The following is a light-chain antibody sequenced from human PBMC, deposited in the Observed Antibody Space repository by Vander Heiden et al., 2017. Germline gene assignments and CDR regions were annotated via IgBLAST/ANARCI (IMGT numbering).Light chain of an antibody. CDR3: LQHNSFPST. CDR1: QGIRGD. Sequence: DIQMTQSPSSLSASVGDRVTITCRASQGIRGDVGWYQQKPGKAPERLIFDASSSQSGVPSRFSGSDSGTEFSLTISSLQPEDSATYYCLQHNSFPSTFGPWTKVEIK. V-gene: IGKV1-17*01. J-gene: IGKJ1*01. CDR2: DAS.